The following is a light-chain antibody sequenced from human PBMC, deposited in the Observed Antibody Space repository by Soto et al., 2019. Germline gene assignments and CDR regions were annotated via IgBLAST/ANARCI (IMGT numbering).Light chain of an antibody. CDR3: QQYYTYST. V-gene: IGKV1-5*01. J-gene: IGKJ5*01. CDR2: DAS. Sequence: DIQLTQSPSTLSAAVGDSVTITCRASQNIRNLLAWYQQKPGKAPKPLIFDASTLKTGVPSRFGGSGSGAEFNFTITGLQPDDFATYFCQQYYTYSTFGQGTRREIK. CDR1: QNIRNL.